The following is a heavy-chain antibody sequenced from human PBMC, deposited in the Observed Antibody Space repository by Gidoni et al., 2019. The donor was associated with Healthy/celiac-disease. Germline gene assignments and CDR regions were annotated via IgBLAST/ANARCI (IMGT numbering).Heavy chain of an antibody. CDR3: AKDREDGFTLTPDY. D-gene: IGHD3-10*01. Sequence: QVQLGESGGGVVQPGRSLRLSCAASGFTFSSYGMHWVRQAPGKGLDWVAIISYDGSNKYYADSVKGRFTISRDNSKNTLYLQMNSLRAEDTAVYYCAKDREDGFTLTPDYWGQGTLVTVSS. CDR1: GFTFSSYG. CDR2: ISYDGSNK. J-gene: IGHJ4*02. V-gene: IGHV3-30*18.